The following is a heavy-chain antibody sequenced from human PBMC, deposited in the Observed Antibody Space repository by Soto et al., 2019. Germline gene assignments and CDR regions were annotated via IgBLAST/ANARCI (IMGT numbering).Heavy chain of an antibody. Sequence: PVESLKISCKGSGYSFTSYWIGWVRPMPGKGLEWMGIIYPGDSDTRYRPSLQGQVTISADKSISTAYLQWSSLKASDTAMYYCARVRDSSSSFYYYYGMDVWGQGTTVTVSS. V-gene: IGHV5-51*01. CDR3: ARVRDSSSSFYYYYGMDV. D-gene: IGHD6-6*01. CDR2: IYPGDSDT. CDR1: GYSFTSYW. J-gene: IGHJ6*02.